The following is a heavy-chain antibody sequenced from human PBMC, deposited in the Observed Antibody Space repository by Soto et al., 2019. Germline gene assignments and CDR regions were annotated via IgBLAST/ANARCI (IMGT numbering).Heavy chain of an antibody. D-gene: IGHD3-9*01. CDR2: IIPILGIA. CDR1: GGTFSSYT. CDR3: ARAPSYYDILTGPRGVWSDP. V-gene: IGHV1-69*02. Sequence: SVKVSCKASGGTFSSYTISWVRQAPGQGLEWMGRIIPILGIANYAQKFQGRVTITADKSTSTAYMELSSLRSDDTAVYYCARAPSYYDILTGPRGVWSDPWGQGTLVTVSS. J-gene: IGHJ5*02.